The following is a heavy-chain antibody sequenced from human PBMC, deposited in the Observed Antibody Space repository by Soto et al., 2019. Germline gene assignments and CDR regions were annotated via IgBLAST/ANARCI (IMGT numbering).Heavy chain of an antibody. V-gene: IGHV3-21*01. D-gene: IGHD6-19*01. CDR1: GFTFSSYS. J-gene: IGHJ6*03. Sequence: GGSLRLSCAASGFTFSSYSMNWVRQAPGKGLEWVSSISSSSSYIYYADSVKGRFTISRDNAKNSLYLQMNSPRAEDTAVYYCARAGSENPSRYYYYYYMDVWGKGTTVTVSS. CDR2: ISSSSSYI. CDR3: ARAGSENPSRYYYYYYMDV.